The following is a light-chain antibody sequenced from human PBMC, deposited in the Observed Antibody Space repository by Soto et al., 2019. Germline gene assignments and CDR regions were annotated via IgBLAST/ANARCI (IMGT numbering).Light chain of an antibody. V-gene: IGKV3D-20*02. Sequence: EIVLTQSPGTLSLSPGERATLSCRASQSVSSSFLAWYQQKPGQAPRLLIYAASRRATGIPDRFSGSGSGTDFTLTITSLQPEDFATYYCQQSYNTPRTFGQGTKVDIK. CDR3: QQSYNTPRT. J-gene: IGKJ1*01. CDR1: QSVSSSF. CDR2: AAS.